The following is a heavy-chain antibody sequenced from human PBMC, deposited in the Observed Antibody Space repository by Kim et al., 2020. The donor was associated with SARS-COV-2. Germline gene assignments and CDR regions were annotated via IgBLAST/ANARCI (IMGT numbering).Heavy chain of an antibody. D-gene: IGHD1-26*01. J-gene: IGHJ6*02. CDR3: ARESGSYSGGTWGDYGMDV. Sequence: GGSLRISCAASGFTFSSYDMHWVRQATGKGLEWVSAIGTAGDTYYPGSVKGRFTISRENAKNSLYLQMNSLRAGDTAVYYCARESGSYSGGTWGDYGMDVWGQGTTVTVSS. CDR2: IGTAGDT. CDR1: GFTFSSYD. V-gene: IGHV3-13*01.